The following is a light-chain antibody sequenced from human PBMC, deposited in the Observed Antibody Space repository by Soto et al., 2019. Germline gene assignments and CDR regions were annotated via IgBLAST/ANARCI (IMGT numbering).Light chain of an antibody. V-gene: IGKV3-15*01. Sequence: EIVMTQSPATLAVSPGERITLSCRASQSVTYNVAWYQQKPGQAPRLLMYGASTRATGLPARFSGRGSGTEFTLTISSLQSEDFAVYYCQQYNDWPRTFGQGTKLEIK. CDR3: QQYNDWPRT. J-gene: IGKJ2*01. CDR2: GAS. CDR1: QSVTYN.